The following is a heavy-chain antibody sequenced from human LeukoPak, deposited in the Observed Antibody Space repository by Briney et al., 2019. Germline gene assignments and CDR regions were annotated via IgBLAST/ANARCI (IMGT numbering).Heavy chain of an antibody. CDR3: VRVWPPNAVDRGMTYSYFNALDV. V-gene: IGHV1-18*01. J-gene: IGHJ6*02. D-gene: IGHD1-1*01. Sequence: ASLKVSCKASNYTFASYGLSWVRQAPGQGLQWVGWISPYDGNTDYAQRFQARVTMTIDRATRTVYMDLKRLRLDDTAVYYCVRVWPPNAVDRGMTYSYFNALDVWGQGTTVIVSS. CDR1: NYTFASYG. CDR2: ISPYDGNT.